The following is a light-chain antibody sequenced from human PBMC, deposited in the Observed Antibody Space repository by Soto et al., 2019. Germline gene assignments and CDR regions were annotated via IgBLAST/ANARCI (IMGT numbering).Light chain of an antibody. J-gene: IGKJ1*01. Sequence: VLTQAPGTLSLSPRQRATLSCRASQTVGSSFLAWFQHKPGQAPRLLIYGASTRATGIPDRFSGRGSGTDFTLTISRLEPEDFAVYYCHQYGSSQTFGQGTKVDIK. V-gene: IGKV3-20*01. CDR1: QTVGSSF. CDR2: GAS. CDR3: HQYGSSQT.